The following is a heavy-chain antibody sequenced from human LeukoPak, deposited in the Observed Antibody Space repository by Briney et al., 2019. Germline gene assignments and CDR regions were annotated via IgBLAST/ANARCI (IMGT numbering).Heavy chain of an antibody. V-gene: IGHV3-43*02. CDR3: AKFLGVVGATPPRYFDY. CDR2: ISGDGGST. D-gene: IGHD1-26*01. J-gene: IGHJ4*02. Sequence: GGSLRLSCAASGFTFDDYAMHWVRQAPGKGLEWVSLISGDGGSTYYADSVKGRFTISRDNSKNTLYLQMNRLRAEDTAVYYCAKFLGVVGATPPRYFDYWGQGTLVTVSS. CDR1: GFTFDDYA.